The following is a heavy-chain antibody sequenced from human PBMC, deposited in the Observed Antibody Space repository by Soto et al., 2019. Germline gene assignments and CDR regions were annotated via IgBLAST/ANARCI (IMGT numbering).Heavy chain of an antibody. CDR2: ISWNSGSI. CDR1: GLTFDDYA. V-gene: IGHV3-9*01. CDR3: ARGYYHDTSGPFSDAFDI. Sequence: LSLSCAASGLTFDDYAMHWVRQAPGKGLEWVSGISWNSGSIGYVDSVKGRFTISRDNVKKSLYLQMISLRAEDTAMYYCARGYYHDTSGPFSDAFDIWGQGTMVTVSS. J-gene: IGHJ3*02. D-gene: IGHD3-22*01.